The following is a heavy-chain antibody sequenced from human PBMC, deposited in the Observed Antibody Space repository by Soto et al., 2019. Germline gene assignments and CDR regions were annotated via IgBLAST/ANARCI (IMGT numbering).Heavy chain of an antibody. CDR2: IKSKSDGGTA. V-gene: IGHV3-15*01. CDR3: TTVTD. J-gene: IGHJ4*02. CDR1: GFTFSNAW. Sequence: GGSLRLSCAASGFTFSNAWMSWVRQAPGKGLEWVGRIKSKSDGGTADYAAPVKGRFTISRDDSEDTLFLQMISLKIEDTGTYYCTTVTDWGRGTLVTVSS.